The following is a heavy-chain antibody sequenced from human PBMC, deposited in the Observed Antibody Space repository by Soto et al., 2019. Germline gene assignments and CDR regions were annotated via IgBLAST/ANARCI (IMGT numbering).Heavy chain of an antibody. CDR2: IYSGGST. J-gene: IGHJ4*02. D-gene: IGHD3-22*01. CDR1: GFTVSSNY. Sequence: GGSLRLSCAASGFTVSSNYMSWVRQAPGKGLEWVSVIYSGGSTYYADSVKGRFTISRDNSKNTLYLQMNSLRAEDTAVYYCARSRRDSSGYYPIYFDYWGQGTLVTVSS. CDR3: ARSRRDSSGYYPIYFDY. V-gene: IGHV3-53*01.